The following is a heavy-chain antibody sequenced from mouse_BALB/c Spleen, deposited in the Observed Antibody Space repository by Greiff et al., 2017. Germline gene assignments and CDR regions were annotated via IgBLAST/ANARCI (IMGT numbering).Heavy chain of an antibody. CDR1: GYNFTSYW. V-gene: IGHV1-55*01. CDR2: IYPGSGST. D-gene: IGHD2-3*01. CDR3: ARDGYYPSWFAY. Sequence: QVQLQQPGAELVKPGTSVKLSCKASGYNFTSYWINWVKLRPGQGLEWIGDIYPGSGSTNYNEKFKSKATLTVDTSSSTAYMQLSSLASEDSALYYCARDGYYPSWFAYWGQGTLVTVSA. J-gene: IGHJ3*01.